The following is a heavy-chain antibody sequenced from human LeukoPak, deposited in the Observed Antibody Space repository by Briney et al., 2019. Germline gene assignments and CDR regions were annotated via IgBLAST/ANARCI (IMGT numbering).Heavy chain of an antibody. CDR3: ARHYSNYVRFDY. J-gene: IGHJ4*02. CDR2: IYHSGST. V-gene: IGHV4-38-2*01. CDR1: GYSISSGYY. Sequence: SETLSLTCAVSGYSISSGYYWGWIRQPPGKGLEWIGSIYHSGSTYYNPSLKSRVTMSVDTSKNQFSLKLSSVTAADTAVYYCARHYSNYVRFDYWGQGTLVTVSS. D-gene: IGHD4-11*01.